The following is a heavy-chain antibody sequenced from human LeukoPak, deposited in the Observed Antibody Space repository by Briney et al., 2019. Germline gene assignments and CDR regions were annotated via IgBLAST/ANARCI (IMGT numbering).Heavy chain of an antibody. CDR1: GFTFSSYW. CDR2: IKQDGSEK. D-gene: IGHD3-22*01. V-gene: IGHV3-7*01. CDR3: ARNYDSSGYYWYFDL. Sequence: GGSLRLSCAASGFTFSSYWMSWVRQAPGKGLEWVANIKQDGSEKYYVDSVKGRFTISRDNAKNSLYLQMNSLRAEDTAVYYCARNYDSSGYYWYFDLWGRGTLVTVSS. J-gene: IGHJ2*01.